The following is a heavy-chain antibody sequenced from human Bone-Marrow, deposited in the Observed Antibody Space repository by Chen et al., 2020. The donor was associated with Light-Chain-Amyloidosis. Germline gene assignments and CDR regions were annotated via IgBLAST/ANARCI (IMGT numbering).Heavy chain of an antibody. J-gene: IGHJ4*02. CDR1: GGSISGYY. CDR2: IYFTGST. CDR3: ARRRENRWPLTDY. D-gene: IGHD2-15*01. V-gene: IGHV4-59*08. Sequence: QVQLQESGPGLVKPSETLSLTCTVSGGSISGYYWSWIRQPPGKGLEWMGYIYFTGSTNYNPSLKSRLTISLDTSKNQFSLKLSSVTAADTAVYYRARRRENRWPLTDYWGQGTLVTVSS.